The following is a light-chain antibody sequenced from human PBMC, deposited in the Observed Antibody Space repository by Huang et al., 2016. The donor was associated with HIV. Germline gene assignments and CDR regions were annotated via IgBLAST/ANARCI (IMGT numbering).Light chain of an antibody. Sequence: DIQMTQSPSSLSATVGDRVTITCRASQTISRYVNWYQQKPGKAPKLLIYDASTLQSGVPSRFSGSGSGTDFTLTISSLQPEDFATYYCQQSYSTPRTFGQGTKVEIK. J-gene: IGKJ1*01. V-gene: IGKV1-39*01. CDR2: DAS. CDR3: QQSYSTPRT. CDR1: QTISRY.